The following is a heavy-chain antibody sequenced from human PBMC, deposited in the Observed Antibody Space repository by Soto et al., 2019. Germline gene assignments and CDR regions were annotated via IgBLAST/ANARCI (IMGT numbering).Heavy chain of an antibody. Sequence: GGSLRLSCAASGFTFSSYAMSWVRQAPGKGLEWASAISGSGGSTYYADSVKGRFTISRDNSKNTLYLQMNSLRAEDTAVYYCAKNLPTYYDFWSGYFDYWGQGTLVTVSS. J-gene: IGHJ4*02. CDR3: AKNLPTYYDFWSGYFDY. V-gene: IGHV3-23*01. CDR1: GFTFSSYA. CDR2: ISGSGGST. D-gene: IGHD3-3*01.